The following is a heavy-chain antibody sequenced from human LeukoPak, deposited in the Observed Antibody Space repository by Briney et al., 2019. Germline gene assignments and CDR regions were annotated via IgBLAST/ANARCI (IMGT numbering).Heavy chain of an antibody. Sequence: SETLSLTCTVAGGSISSYYWSWIRQPPGKGLEWIGSIYHSGSTYYNPSLKSRVTISVDTSKNQFSLKLSSVTAADTAVYYCARDILVVVAATDYYGMDVWGKGTTVTVSS. D-gene: IGHD2-15*01. J-gene: IGHJ6*04. V-gene: IGHV4-59*12. CDR3: ARDILVVVAATDYYGMDV. CDR1: GGSISSYY. CDR2: IYHSGST.